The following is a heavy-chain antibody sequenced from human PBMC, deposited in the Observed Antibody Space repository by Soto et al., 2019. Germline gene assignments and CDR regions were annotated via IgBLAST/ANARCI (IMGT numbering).Heavy chain of an antibody. CDR2: ISAYNGNT. V-gene: IGHV1-18*01. CDR1: GYTFTSYG. J-gene: IGHJ5*02. D-gene: IGHD3-10*01. CDR3: ARDPDYYYGSGSDNWFDP. Sequence: QVQLVQSGAEVKKPGASVKVSCKASGYTFTSYGISWVRQAPGQGLEWMGWISAYNGNTNYAQKLQGRVTMTTDTSTRPACMELRSLRSDDTAVYYCARDPDYYYGSGSDNWFDPWGQGALVTVSS.